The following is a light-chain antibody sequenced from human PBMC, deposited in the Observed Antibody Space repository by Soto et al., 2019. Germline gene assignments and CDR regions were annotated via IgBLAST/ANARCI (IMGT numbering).Light chain of an antibody. CDR3: QQFSSYPRT. CDR2: DAS. Sequence: ERVLTQRLGTESLSPGARDTLYSRASQTVRNNYLAWYQQKPGQAPRLLIYDASSRATGIPDRFSGGGSGTDFTLTSCRLEPEDFAVYYGQQFSSYPRTFGGGTRVEIK. V-gene: IGKV3-20*01. CDR1: QTVRNNY. J-gene: IGKJ4*01.